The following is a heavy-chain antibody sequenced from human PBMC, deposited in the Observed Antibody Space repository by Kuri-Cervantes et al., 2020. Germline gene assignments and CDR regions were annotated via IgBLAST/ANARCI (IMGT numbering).Heavy chain of an antibody. D-gene: IGHD3-22*01. CDR3: TSYDSTDYYPVGFFHH. CDR2: IKSKTDGGTT. Sequence: WVRQAPGKGLEWIGRIKSKTDGGTTEYAAPVKGRFTISRDDSKNTVFLQMNSLKTDDTAVYWCTSYDSTDYYPVGFFHHWGQGALVTVSS. V-gene: IGHV3-15*01. J-gene: IGHJ1*01.